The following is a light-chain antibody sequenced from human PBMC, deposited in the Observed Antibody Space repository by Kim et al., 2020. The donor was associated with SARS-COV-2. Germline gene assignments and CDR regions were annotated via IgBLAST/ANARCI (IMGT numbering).Light chain of an antibody. CDR2: GDD. CDR3: QSYDNSLGVL. CDR1: SSNIGAGFD. V-gene: IGLV1-40*01. J-gene: IGLJ2*01. Sequence: QAVVTQPPSVSGAPGQRLTISCTGSSSNIGAGFDVHWYQQLPGTAPKLLIIGDDNRPSGVPDRFSGSRSGTSASLAITGLQAEDEADYYCQSYDNSLGVLFGGGTQLTVL.